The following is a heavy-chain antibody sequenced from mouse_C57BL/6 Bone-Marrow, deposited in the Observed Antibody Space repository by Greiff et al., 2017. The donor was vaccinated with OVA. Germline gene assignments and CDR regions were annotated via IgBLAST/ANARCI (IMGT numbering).Heavy chain of an antibody. V-gene: IGHV5-16*01. CDR3: ARDMTYYCCSYDYSAMDY. CDR2: INYDGSST. CDR1: GFTFSDYY. Sequence: EVKLVESEGGLVQPGSSMKLSCTASGFTFSDYYMAWVRQVPEKGLEWVAYINYDGSSTYYLDTLKSRFIISRDNAKNTLFLQMSSLKSEDTATYYCARDMTYYCCSYDYSAMDYWGQGTSVTVSS. J-gene: IGHJ4*01. D-gene: IGHD1-1*01.